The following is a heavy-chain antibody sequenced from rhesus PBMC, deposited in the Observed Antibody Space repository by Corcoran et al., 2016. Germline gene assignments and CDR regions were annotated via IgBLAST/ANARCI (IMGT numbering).Heavy chain of an antibody. J-gene: IGHJ4*01. CDR1: GFTFSTYP. V-gene: IGHV3-103*01. Sequence: EVQLVETGGGLVQPGGSLRLSCAASGFTFSTYPMQWVRQAPGKGLEWFSTINSGGGSIYYADSVKGRFTISRDNSKNTLSLQMNSLRAEDTAVYYCATYRSWSHDYWGQGVLVTVSS. CDR2: INSGGGSI. CDR3: ATYRSWSHDY. D-gene: IGHD6-13*01.